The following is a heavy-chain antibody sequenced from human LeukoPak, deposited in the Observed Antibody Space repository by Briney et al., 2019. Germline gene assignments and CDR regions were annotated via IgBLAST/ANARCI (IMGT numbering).Heavy chain of an antibody. CDR2: ISGSGGST. CDR1: GFTFSSYA. V-gene: IGHV3-23*01. Sequence: GGSLRLSRAASGFTFSSYAMSWVRQAPGKGLEWVSAISGSGGSTYYADSVKGRFTISRDNSKNTLYLQMNSLRAEDTAVYYCAKDYGYYDSSGYYYAFDYWGQGTLVTVSS. D-gene: IGHD3-22*01. CDR3: AKDYGYYDSSGYYYAFDY. J-gene: IGHJ4*02.